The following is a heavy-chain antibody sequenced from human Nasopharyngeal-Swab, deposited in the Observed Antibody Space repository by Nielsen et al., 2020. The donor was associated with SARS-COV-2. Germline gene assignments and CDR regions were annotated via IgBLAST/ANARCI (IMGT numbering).Heavy chain of an antibody. CDR1: GYTFTSYD. Sequence: ASVKVSCKASGYTFTSYDINWVRQATGQGLEWMGWMNPNSGNTGYAQKFQGRVTMTRNTSISTAYMELSSLRSEDTAVYYCARDQNPGGRDAFDIWGQGTGVTVSS. V-gene: IGHV1-8*01. CDR2: MNPNSGNT. D-gene: IGHD2-2*01. CDR3: ARDQNPGGRDAFDI. J-gene: IGHJ3*02.